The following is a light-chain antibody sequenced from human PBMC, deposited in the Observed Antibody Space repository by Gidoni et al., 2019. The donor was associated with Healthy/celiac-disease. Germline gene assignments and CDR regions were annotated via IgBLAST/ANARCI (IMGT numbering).Light chain of an antibody. Sequence: YELTQPPSVSVSPGQTASITCSGDKLGDTYACWYQQKPGQSPVLVIYQDSKRPSGIPERFSGSNSGNTATLTISGTQAMDEADYYCQAWDSSTVVFGGGTKLTVL. CDR1: KLGDTY. V-gene: IGLV3-1*01. CDR3: QAWDSSTVV. J-gene: IGLJ2*01. CDR2: QDS.